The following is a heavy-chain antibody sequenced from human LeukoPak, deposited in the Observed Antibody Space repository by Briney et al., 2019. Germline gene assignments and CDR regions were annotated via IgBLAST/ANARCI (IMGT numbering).Heavy chain of an antibody. V-gene: IGHV4-59*01. Sequence: PSETLSLTCSVSGDSIRSYYWSWIRQPPGKGLEWIGYIYYSGTTNYNPSLKSRVSISVDTATKQFSLHLNSVTAADTAVYYCARGWYKSGWYTLDYWGQGTLVTVSS. CDR1: GDSIRSYY. J-gene: IGHJ4*02. CDR2: IYYSGTT. D-gene: IGHD6-19*01. CDR3: ARGWYKSGWYTLDY.